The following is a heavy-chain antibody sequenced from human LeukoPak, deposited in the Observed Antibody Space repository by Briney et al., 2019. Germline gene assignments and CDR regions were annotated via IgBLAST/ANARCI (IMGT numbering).Heavy chain of an antibody. V-gene: IGHV3-23*01. CDR2: ISGSGGST. J-gene: IGHJ4*02. CDR3: AKDFEGSYGY. CDR1: GFAFSSYA. Sequence: GGPLRLSCAASGFAFSSYAMGWVRQAPGKGLEWVSTISGSGGSTYYADSVRGRFTISRDNSKNRLYLQMNSLRAEDTAVYYCAKDFEGSYGYWGQGTLVTVSS. D-gene: IGHD3-9*01.